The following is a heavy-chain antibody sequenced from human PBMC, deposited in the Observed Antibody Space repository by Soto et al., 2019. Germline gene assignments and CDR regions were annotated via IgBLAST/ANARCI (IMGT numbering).Heavy chain of an antibody. J-gene: IGHJ2*01. CDR1: GYTFTSYA. Sequence: QVQLVQSGAEVKKPGASVKVSCKASGYTFTSYAMHWVRQAPGQRLEWMGWINAGNGNTKYSQNFQGRVTITRDTSASTAYMELSSLRSEDTPVYYCARGGGLYWYFDLWGRGTLVTVSS. V-gene: IGHV1-3*01. CDR2: INAGNGNT. D-gene: IGHD3-16*01. CDR3: ARGGGLYWYFDL.